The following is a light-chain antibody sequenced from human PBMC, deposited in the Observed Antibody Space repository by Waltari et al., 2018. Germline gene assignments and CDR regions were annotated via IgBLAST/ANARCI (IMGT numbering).Light chain of an antibody. V-gene: IGKV3-15*01. Sequence: EIVMTQSPVTLSVSPGERAAISCRSSQSVRTNLAWYQQRPGQTPRLLIYGASTRAAEIPARFSGSGSGTEFTLTISSLQSEDFAVYYCQQYNDWPYTFGQGTKLEI. J-gene: IGKJ2*01. CDR3: QQYNDWPYT. CDR2: GAS. CDR1: QSVRTN.